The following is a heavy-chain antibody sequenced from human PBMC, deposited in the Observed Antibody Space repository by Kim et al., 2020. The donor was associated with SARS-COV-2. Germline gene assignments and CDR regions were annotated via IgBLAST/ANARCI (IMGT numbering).Heavy chain of an antibody. Sequence: ASVKVSCKASGYTFTSYGISWVRQAPGQGLEWMGWISAYNGNTNYAQKLQGRVTMTTDTSTSTAYMELRSLRSDDTAVYYCARNLGDTATPNYWDYYYDGMDVWGQGTTVTVSS. CDR2: ISAYNGNT. V-gene: IGHV1-18*01. J-gene: IGHJ6*02. CDR3: ARNLGDTATPNYWDYYYDGMDV. CDR1: GYTFTSYG. D-gene: IGHD5-18*01.